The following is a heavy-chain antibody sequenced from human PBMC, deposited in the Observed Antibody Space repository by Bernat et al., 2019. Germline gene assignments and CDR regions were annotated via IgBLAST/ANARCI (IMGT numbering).Heavy chain of an antibody. CDR3: ASSDKRGVELAASFDY. V-gene: IGHV4-39*01. J-gene: IGHJ4*02. Sequence: QLQLQESGPGLVKPSETLSLTCTVSGGSISSSSYYWGWIRQPPGKGLEWIGSIYYSGSTYYNPSLKSRVTISVDTSKNQFSLKLSSVTAADTAVYYCASSDKRGVELAASFDYWGQGTLVTVSS. CDR1: GGSISSSSYY. D-gene: IGHD2-15*01. CDR2: IYYSGST.